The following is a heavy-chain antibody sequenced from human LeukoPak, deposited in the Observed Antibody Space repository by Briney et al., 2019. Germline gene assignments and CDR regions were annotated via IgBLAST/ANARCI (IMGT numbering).Heavy chain of an antibody. J-gene: IGHJ4*02. CDR3: AIVDRGRSSGWQFDY. CDR2: ISAYNGNT. V-gene: IGHV1-18*01. Sequence: GASVKVSCKASGYTFTSYGISWVRQAPGQGLEWMGWISAYNGNTNYAQKLQGRVTMTTDTSTSTAYMELRSLRSDDTAVYYCAIVDRGRSSGWQFDYWGQGTLVTVSS. CDR1: GYTFTSYG. D-gene: IGHD6-19*01.